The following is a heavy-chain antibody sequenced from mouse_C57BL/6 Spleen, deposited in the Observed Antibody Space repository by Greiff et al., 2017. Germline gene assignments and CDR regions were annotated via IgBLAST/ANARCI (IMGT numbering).Heavy chain of an antibody. Sequence: EVQLVESGGGLVQPGGSLSLSCAASGFTFTDYYMSWVRQPPGTALEWLGFIRNKANGYTTEYSASVKGRFTISRDNSQSILYLQMNALRAEDSATYYCARYIGVTYYAMDYWGQGTSVTVSS. CDR3: ARYIGVTYYAMDY. J-gene: IGHJ4*01. CDR2: IRNKANGYTT. CDR1: GFTFTDYY. D-gene: IGHD2-2*01. V-gene: IGHV7-3*01.